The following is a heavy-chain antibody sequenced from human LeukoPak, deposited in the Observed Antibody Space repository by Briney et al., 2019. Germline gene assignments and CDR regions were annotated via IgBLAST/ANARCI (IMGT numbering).Heavy chain of an antibody. D-gene: IGHD3-10*01. V-gene: IGHV3-21*01. Sequence: KAGGSLRLSCAASGFTFSSYSMNWVRQAPGKGLEWVSSISSSSSYIYYADSVKGRFTISRDNAKNSLYLQMNSLRAEDTAVYYCARDATPYMVRGVQPFDYWGQGTLVTVSS. CDR1: GFTFSSYS. CDR3: ARDATPYMVRGVQPFDY. J-gene: IGHJ4*02. CDR2: ISSSSSYI.